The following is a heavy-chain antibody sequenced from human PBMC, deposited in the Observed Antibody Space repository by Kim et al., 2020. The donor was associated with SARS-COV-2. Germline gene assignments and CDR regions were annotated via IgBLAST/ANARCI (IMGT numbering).Heavy chain of an antibody. V-gene: IGHV4-59*01. Sequence: SETLSLTCTVSGGSISSYYWSWIRQPPGKGLEWIGYIYYSGSTNYNPSLKSRVTISVDTSKNQFSLKLSSVTAADTAVYYCARDGVAGDAFDIWGQGTMVTVSS. D-gene: IGHD6-19*01. CDR2: IYYSGST. CDR3: ARDGVAGDAFDI. CDR1: GGSISSYY. J-gene: IGHJ3*02.